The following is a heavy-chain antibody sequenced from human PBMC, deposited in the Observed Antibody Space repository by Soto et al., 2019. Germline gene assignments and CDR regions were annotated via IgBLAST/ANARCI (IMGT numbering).Heavy chain of an antibody. Sequence: TLSLPCTVSGGSISSGGYYWSWIRQHPGKGLEWIGYIYYSGSTYYNPSLKSRVTISVDTSKNQFSLKLSSVTAADTAVYYCARNHKGSYYMNNWFDPRGQGTLVTV. J-gene: IGHJ5*02. CDR3: ARNHKGSYYMNNWFDP. CDR1: GGSISSGGYY. D-gene: IGHD3-10*01. CDR2: IYYSGST. V-gene: IGHV4-31*03.